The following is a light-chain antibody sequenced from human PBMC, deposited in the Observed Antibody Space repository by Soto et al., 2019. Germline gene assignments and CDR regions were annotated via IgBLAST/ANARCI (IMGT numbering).Light chain of an antibody. V-gene: IGKV3-11*01. CDR2: DVS. CDR3: QQRSAWPLT. J-gene: IGKJ4*01. CDR1: PYVGIS. Sequence: EIVLTQSPATLSLSPGERATLSCRASPYVGISLAWYQQKPGQAPRLLIWDVSNRATGIPARFSGSGSGTDFTLTITSLEPEDAAVYYGQQRSAWPLTFGGGTRVEIK.